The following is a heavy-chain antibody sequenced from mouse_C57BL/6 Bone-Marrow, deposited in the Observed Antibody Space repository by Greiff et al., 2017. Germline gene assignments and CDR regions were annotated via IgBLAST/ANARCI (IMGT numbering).Heavy chain of an antibody. J-gene: IGHJ4*01. D-gene: IGHD2-2*01. Sequence: QVHVKQSGAELVRPGTSVKVSCKASGYAFTNYLIEWVKQRPGQGLEWIGVINPGSGCTNYNEKFKGKATLTAAKSSSTAYMQLSSLTSEDSAVYFCARWGNDVFYEARDYWGQGTTVTVSS. CDR1: GYAFTNYL. V-gene: IGHV1-54*01. CDR2: INPGSGCT. CDR3: ARWGNDVFYEARDY.